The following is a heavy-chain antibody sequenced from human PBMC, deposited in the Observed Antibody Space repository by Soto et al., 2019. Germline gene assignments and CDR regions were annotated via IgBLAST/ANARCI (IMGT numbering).Heavy chain of an antibody. CDR2: ISHDGNIK. CDR3: AKELASGDFWRGLEY. D-gene: IGHD3-3*01. J-gene: IGHJ4*02. Sequence: QVQLVESGGGVVQPGRSLRLSCAASGFSFSSYAMHWVRQAPGKGLEWVAIISHDGNIKRYADFVEGRFIVFRDNSNNNLLLQMERLKTDDTAVYYCAKELASGDFWRGLEYWGQGTLVTVAS. CDR1: GFSFSSYA. V-gene: IGHV3-30*18.